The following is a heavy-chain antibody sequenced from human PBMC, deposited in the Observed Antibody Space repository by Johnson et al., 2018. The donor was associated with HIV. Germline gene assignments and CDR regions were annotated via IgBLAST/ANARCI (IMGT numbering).Heavy chain of an antibody. CDR3: ARGTYYYGSGNAFDM. J-gene: IGHJ3*02. V-gene: IGHV3-NL1*01. CDR1: GFTFSSYG. Sequence: QVQLVESGGGLVQPGGSLRLSCAAFGFTFSSYGMHWVRQAPGKGLEWVSLISWDGGSTYYADSVKGRFTISRDNSKKTLYLQMNSLRAEDTAVYYCARGTYYYGSGNAFDMWGQGTMVTVSS. D-gene: IGHD3-10*01. CDR2: ISWDGGST.